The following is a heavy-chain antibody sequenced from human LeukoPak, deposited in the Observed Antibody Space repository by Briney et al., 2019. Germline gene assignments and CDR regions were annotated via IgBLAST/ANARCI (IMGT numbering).Heavy chain of an antibody. CDR1: GFTFSSYA. D-gene: IGHD6-13*01. CDR3: ARGRSTSSWYYFDY. CDR2: ISGSGGST. Sequence: GGSLRLSCAASGFTFSSYAMSWVRQAPGKGLEWVSGISGSGGSTDYADSVKGRFTISRDNAKNTLYLQINSLRAEDTAVYYCARGRSTSSWYYFDYWGQGTLVTVSS. V-gene: IGHV3-23*01. J-gene: IGHJ4*02.